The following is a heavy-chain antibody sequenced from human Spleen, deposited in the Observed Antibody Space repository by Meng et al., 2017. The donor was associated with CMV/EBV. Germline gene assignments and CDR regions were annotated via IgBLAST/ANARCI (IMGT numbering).Heavy chain of an antibody. CDR1: SVSSGTYY. J-gene: IGHJ5*02. Sequence: SVSSGTYYWSWIRQHPGKGLEWIGYISYSGTTNYNPSLKSRVTISVDTSKNQFSPKLSSVTAADTAVYYCARGTMTTKKRLNWFDPWGQGTLVTVSS. V-gene: IGHV4-61*01. CDR3: ARGTMTTKKRLNWFDP. D-gene: IGHD3-22*01. CDR2: ISYSGTT.